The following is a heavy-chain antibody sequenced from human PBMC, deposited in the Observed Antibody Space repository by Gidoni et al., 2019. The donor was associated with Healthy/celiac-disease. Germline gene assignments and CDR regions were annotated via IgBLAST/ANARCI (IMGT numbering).Heavy chain of an antibody. CDR2: IYYTGST. Sequence: QLQLQESGPGLVKPSETLSLTCTVSGGSISSNSYYWGWIRQPPGKGLEWIGIIYYTGSTYYTPSLKSRVTISIDMSKNQFSLKLNSVTAADTAVYYCARTVAGAFDYWGQGTLVTVSS. J-gene: IGHJ4*02. CDR1: GGSISSNSYY. D-gene: IGHD6-19*01. V-gene: IGHV4-39*07. CDR3: ARTVAGAFDY.